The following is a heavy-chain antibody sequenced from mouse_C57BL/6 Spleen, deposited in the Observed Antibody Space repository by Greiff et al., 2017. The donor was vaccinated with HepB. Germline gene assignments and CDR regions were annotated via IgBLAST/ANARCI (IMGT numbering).Heavy chain of an antibody. J-gene: IGHJ4*01. CDR1: GYSFTGYF. CDR3: ARSGGYYAMDY. Sequence: EVQLQQSGPELVKPGDSVKISCKASGYSFTGYFMNWVMQSHGKSLEWIGRINPYNGDTFYNQKFKGKATLTVNKSSSTAHMELRSLTSEDSAGYYCARSGGYYAMDYWGQGTSVTVSS. V-gene: IGHV1-20*01. D-gene: IGHD3-1*01. CDR2: INPYNGDT.